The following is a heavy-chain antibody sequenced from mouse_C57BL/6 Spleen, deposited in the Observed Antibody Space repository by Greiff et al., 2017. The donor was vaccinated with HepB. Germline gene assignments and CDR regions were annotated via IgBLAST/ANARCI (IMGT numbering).Heavy chain of an antibody. CDR1: GYAFSSSW. Sequence: VQLVESGPELVKPGASVKISCKASGYAFSSSWMNWVKQRPGKGLEWIGRIYPGDGDTNYNGKFKGKATLTADKSSSTAYMQLSSLTSEDSAVYFCAKGEGYSNYVGYWGQGTLVTVSA. CDR3: AKGEGYSNYVGY. D-gene: IGHD2-5*01. V-gene: IGHV1-82*01. CDR2: IYPGDGDT. J-gene: IGHJ3*01.